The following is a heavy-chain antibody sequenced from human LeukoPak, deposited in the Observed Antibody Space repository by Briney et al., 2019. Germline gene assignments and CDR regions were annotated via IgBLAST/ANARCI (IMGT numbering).Heavy chain of an antibody. CDR2: IFHSGST. D-gene: IGHD1-26*01. V-gene: IGHV4-38-2*02. CDR1: GYSISSAYY. J-gene: IGHJ4*02. CDR3: ARLGSGSYARFDY. Sequence: PSVTLSLTCTVSGYSISSAYYWGWIRQPPGKGQEWIGSIFHSGSTYYNPSLKSRVTISVDTSKNQFSLKLSSVTAADTAVYYCARLGSGSYARFDYWGQGTLVTVSS.